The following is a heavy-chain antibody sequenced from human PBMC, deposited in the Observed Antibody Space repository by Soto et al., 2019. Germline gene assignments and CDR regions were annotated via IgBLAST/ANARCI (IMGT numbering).Heavy chain of an antibody. J-gene: IGHJ4*02. CDR2: ISGSGGST. CDR3: AKEVSLGSTVDLGY. V-gene: IGHV3-23*01. CDR1: GFTFSIFA. Sequence: GGSLRLSCAASGFTFSIFAMSWVRQSPGKGLEWVSTISGSGGSTYYADAVKGRFTISRDNSMGTLYLQMKSLRVEDTAIYYCAKEVSLGSTVDLGYWGQGALVTVAS. D-gene: IGHD7-27*01.